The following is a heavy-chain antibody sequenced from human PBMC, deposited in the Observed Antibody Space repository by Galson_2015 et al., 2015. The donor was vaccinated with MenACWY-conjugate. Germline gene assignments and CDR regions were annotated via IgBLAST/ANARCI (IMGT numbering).Heavy chain of an antibody. CDR3: AKGRGMLYSGCPPDY. D-gene: IGHD5-12*01. CDR1: GFTFSSYA. J-gene: IGHJ4*02. CDR2: ISGGGGGT. Sequence: SLRLSCAASGFTFSSYAMTWVRQAPGKGLEWVSSISGGGGGTYYADSVRGRFTISRDNSKNTLYLQMNSLRAEDTAIYYCAKGRGMLYSGCPPDYWGRGALITVSS. V-gene: IGHV3-23*01.